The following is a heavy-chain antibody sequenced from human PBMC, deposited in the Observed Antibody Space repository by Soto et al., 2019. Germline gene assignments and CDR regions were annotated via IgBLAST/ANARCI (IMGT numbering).Heavy chain of an antibody. CDR3: ARGRLGVAFDP. Sequence: SETLSLTCSVSGASISSYYWSWIRQPPGKGLEWIGYIYYSGTTNYNPSLKSRVTISVDTSKNQFSLKLSSVTAADTAVYYCARGRLGVAFDPWGQGALVNVSS. CDR2: IYYSGTT. CDR1: GASISSYY. J-gene: IGHJ5*02. V-gene: IGHV4-59*01. D-gene: IGHD3-10*01.